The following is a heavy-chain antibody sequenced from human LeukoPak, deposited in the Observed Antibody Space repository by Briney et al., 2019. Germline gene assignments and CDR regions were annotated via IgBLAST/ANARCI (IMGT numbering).Heavy chain of an antibody. CDR2: INSDGSTT. D-gene: IGHD4-11*01. Sequence: PGGSLRLSCAASGFTLSSYWMHWVRQAPGKGLVWVSRINSDGSTTTYADSVKGRFTISRDNAKNTLYLQMNSLRAEDTAVYYCAKTTVTPPYYMDVWGKGTTVTVSS. J-gene: IGHJ6*03. CDR1: GFTLSSYW. CDR3: AKTTVTPPYYMDV. V-gene: IGHV3-74*01.